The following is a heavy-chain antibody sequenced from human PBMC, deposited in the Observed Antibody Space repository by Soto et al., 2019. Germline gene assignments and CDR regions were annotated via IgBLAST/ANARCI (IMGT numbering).Heavy chain of an antibody. J-gene: IGHJ4*01. CDR2: TGSGTGPG. CDR1: GGSLSTNP. V-gene: IGHV1-69*06. D-gene: IGHD2-15*01. CDR3: ASRDSGGFYRLFDT. Sequence: QVQLVQSGTEVKKPGSSVTVSCKASGGSLSTNPISWVRQAPGQGLEWMGGTGSGTGPGNHAQKLQGRLTGTANKTTRTVYMELTNLSTVDTAVYYCASRDSGGFYRLFDTGGHGTLVTVSS.